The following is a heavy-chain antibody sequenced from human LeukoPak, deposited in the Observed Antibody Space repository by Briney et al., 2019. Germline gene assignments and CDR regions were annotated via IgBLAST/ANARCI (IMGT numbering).Heavy chain of an antibody. CDR1: GYTFTGYY. V-gene: IGHV1-2*02. D-gene: IGHD3-3*01. CDR3: ARGGITIFGVVPQAFDY. CDR2: INPNSGGT. Sequence: GASVKVSCKASGYTFTGYYMHWVRQAPGQGLEWMGWINPNSGGTNYAQKFQGRVTMTRDTSISTAYMELSRLRSDDTAVYYCARGGITIFGVVPQAFDYWGQGTLVTVSS. J-gene: IGHJ4*02.